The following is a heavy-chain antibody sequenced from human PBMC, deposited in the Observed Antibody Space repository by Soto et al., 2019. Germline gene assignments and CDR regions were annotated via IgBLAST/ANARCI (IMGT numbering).Heavy chain of an antibody. J-gene: IGHJ4*02. V-gene: IGHV1-2*02. D-gene: IGHD5-12*01. Sequence: QVQLEQSGSEVKKSGSSVKVSCKASGPTFIAYYIHWVRQAPGQGLEWMGWIDPKSGGTTYEQKFLGRVTMTRDTSINTAYMDLNRLTSDDTAVYYCARVSVDVPEWGQGTLITVSS. CDR3: ARVSVDVPE. CDR1: GPTFIAYY. CDR2: IDPKSGGT.